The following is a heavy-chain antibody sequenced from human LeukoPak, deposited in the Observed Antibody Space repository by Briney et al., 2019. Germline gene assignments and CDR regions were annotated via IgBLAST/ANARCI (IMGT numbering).Heavy chain of an antibody. CDR2: IIPIFGTA. V-gene: IGHV1-69*13. Sequence: EASVKVSCKASGGTFSSYAISWVRQAPGQGLEWMGGIIPIFGTANYAQKFQGRVTITADESTSTAYMEQSSLRSEDTAVYYCARALPGIFWSGYHDAFDIWGQGTMVTVSS. CDR3: ARALPGIFWSGYHDAFDI. J-gene: IGHJ3*02. CDR1: GGTFSSYA. D-gene: IGHD3-3*01.